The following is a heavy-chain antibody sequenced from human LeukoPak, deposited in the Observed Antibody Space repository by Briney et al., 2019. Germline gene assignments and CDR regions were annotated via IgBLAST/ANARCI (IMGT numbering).Heavy chain of an antibody. J-gene: IGHJ4*02. D-gene: IGHD3-22*01. V-gene: IGHV3-23*01. CDR1: GFTFRNYW. CDR2: ISGSGGST. Sequence: GGSLRLSCAASGFTFRNYWMGWVRQAPGKGLEWVSAISGSGGSTYYADSVKGRFTISRDNSKNTLYLQMNSLRAEDTAVYYCAKELVYYDSSGYSGYYFDYWGQGTLVTVSS. CDR3: AKELVYYDSSGYSGYYFDY.